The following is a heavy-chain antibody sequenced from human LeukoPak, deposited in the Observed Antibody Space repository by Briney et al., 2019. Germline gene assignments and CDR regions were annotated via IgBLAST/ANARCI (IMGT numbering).Heavy chain of an antibody. CDR1: GFIFGHYD. D-gene: IGHD1-26*01. V-gene: IGHV3-13*01. CDR2: IGAGGDT. J-gene: IGHJ4*02. Sequence: GGSLRLSCAASGFIFGHYDMHWVRQSTGQGLEWVSAIGAGGDTYHTDSVKGRFTISRDNSKNTLYLQMNSLRAEDTAVYYCARADRSGSYETDYWGQGTLVTVSS. CDR3: ARADRSGSYETDY.